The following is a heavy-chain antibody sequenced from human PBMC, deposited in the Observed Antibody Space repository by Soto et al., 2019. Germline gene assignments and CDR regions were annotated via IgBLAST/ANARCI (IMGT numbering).Heavy chain of an antibody. CDR3: AKALPDYDFWSGWKRYYYYGMDV. Sequence: QPGGSLGLSCAASGETFSSYAVSGVRQAPGKGLEWVSAISGSGGSTYYADSVKGRFTISRDNSKNTLYLQMNSLRAEDTAVYYCAKALPDYDFWSGWKRYYYYGMDVWGQGTTVTVSS. CDR2: ISGSGGST. D-gene: IGHD3-3*01. CDR1: GETFSSYA. J-gene: IGHJ6*02. V-gene: IGHV3-23*01.